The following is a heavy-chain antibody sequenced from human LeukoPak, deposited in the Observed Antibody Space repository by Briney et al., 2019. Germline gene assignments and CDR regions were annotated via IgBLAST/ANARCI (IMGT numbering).Heavy chain of an antibody. V-gene: IGHV3-23*01. Sequence: GGSLRLSCAASGFTFSSYAMSWVRQAPGKGLEWVSAISGSGGSTYYADSVKGRFTISRDNSKNTLYLQMNSLRAEDTAVYYCAKGNPPVPGPLQLAPPNWFDPWGQGTLVTVSS. CDR2: ISGSGGST. CDR3: AKGNPPVPGPLQLAPPNWFDP. D-gene: IGHD6-13*01. J-gene: IGHJ5*02. CDR1: GFTFSSYA.